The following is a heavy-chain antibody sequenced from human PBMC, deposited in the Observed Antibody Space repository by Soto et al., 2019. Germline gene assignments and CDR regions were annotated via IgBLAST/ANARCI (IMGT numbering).Heavy chain of an antibody. Sequence: GGSLRLSCAASGFTFSSYAMSWVRQAPGKGLEWVSAISGSGGSTYYADSVKGRFTISRDNSKNTLYLQMNSLRAEDTAVYYCAKEGEYCSSTSCFTLLDYYYMDVWGKGTTVTVSS. CDR2: ISGSGGST. CDR3: AKEGEYCSSTSCFTLLDYYYMDV. CDR1: GFTFSSYA. J-gene: IGHJ6*03. V-gene: IGHV3-23*01. D-gene: IGHD2-2*02.